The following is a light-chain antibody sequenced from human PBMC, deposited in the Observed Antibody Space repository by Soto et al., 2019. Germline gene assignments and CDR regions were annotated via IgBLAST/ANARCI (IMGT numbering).Light chain of an antibody. CDR1: QSIGYY. CDR2: AAS. V-gene: IGKV1-39*01. J-gene: IGKJ2*01. Sequence: DIQMTQSPSSLSASVGDRVTITCRASQSIGYYLNWYQQKPGTAPKLLIYAASSLQSGVPSRFSGSGSGTDFTLTISSLQPEDFATYYCQQSYSTPRNTFGQGTKLEIK. CDR3: QQSYSTPRNT.